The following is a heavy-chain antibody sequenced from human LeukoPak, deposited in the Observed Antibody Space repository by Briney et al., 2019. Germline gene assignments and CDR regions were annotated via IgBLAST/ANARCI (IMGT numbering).Heavy chain of an antibody. J-gene: IGHJ4*02. Sequence: RRSLRPSCEPSGFTSATFWMSWVRQAPGTGLEWVANIKQGVSEKNHMDSVKGRFTIATDHAKNTLYLQMHSVIAEDTAVPFCARDKGGMVPFDYWGEGTVVSVSS. CDR3: ARDKGGMVPFDY. D-gene: IGHD2-15*01. CDR2: IKQGVSEK. V-gene: IGHV3-7*01. CDR1: GFTSATFW.